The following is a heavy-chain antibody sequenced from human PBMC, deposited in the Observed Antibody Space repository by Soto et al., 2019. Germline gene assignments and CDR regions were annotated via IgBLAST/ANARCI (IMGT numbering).Heavy chain of an antibody. J-gene: IGHJ6*02. CDR2: ISSSSTR. D-gene: IGHD1-1*01. Sequence: GGSLRHSCSASGFTFSSHNMNWVSKNPGKGLDWVSYISSSSTRFYADSVKGRFTISRDNAKNSLYLQLNSLRAEDTAVYYCARDPNEIGNYGMDVWGQGTAVPVSS. V-gene: IGHV3-48*01. CDR1: GFTFSSHN. CDR3: ARDPNEIGNYGMDV.